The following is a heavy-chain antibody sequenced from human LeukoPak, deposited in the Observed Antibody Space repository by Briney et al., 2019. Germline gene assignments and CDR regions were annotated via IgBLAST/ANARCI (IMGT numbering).Heavy chain of an antibody. J-gene: IGHJ4*02. Sequence: GGSLRLSCAASGFTFSGYAMSWVRQAPGKGLEWVSVISGSGCSTYHADSVKGRFTISRDNSKDTLYLQMNSLRAEDTAVYYCARGDTPTYCSTATCYLLDYWGQGTLVTVSS. CDR2: ISGSGCST. V-gene: IGHV3-23*01. CDR3: ARGDTPTYCSTATCYLLDY. CDR1: GFTFSGYA. D-gene: IGHD2-2*01.